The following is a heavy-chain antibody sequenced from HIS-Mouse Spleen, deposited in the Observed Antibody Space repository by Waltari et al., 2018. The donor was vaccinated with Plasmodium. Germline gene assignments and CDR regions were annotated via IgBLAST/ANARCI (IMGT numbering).Heavy chain of an antibody. J-gene: IGHJ3*02. V-gene: IGHV3-53*01. Sequence: EVQLVESGGGLIQPGGSLRLSCAASGFTVSSNYMSWVRQAQGKGLELVSVIYRGGSTYYAESGKGRFTISRDNSKKTLYLQMNSLRAEDTAVYYCARGMKSSSSAFDIWGQGTMVTVSS. CDR2: IYRGGST. CDR3: ARGMKSSSSAFDI. D-gene: IGHD6-6*01. CDR1: GFTVSSNY.